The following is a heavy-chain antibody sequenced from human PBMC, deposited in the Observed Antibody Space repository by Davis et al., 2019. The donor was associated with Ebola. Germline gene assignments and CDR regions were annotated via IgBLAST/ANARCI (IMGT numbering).Heavy chain of an antibody. CDR1: GFTFSSYW. D-gene: IGHD6-19*01. V-gene: IGHV3-7*01. Sequence: PGGSLRLSCPASGFTFSSYWMSWVRQAPGKGLEWVANIKQDGSEKYYVDSVKGRFTISRDNAKNSLYLQMNSLRAEDTAVYYCARATRSSGWYDWYFDLWGRGTLVTVSS. CDR3: ARATRSSGWYDWYFDL. CDR2: IKQDGSEK. J-gene: IGHJ2*01.